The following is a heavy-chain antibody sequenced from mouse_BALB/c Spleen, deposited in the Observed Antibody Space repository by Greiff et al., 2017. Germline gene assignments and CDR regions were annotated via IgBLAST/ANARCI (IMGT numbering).Heavy chain of an antibody. CDR1: GYTFTDYE. V-gene: IGHV1-15*01. J-gene: IGHJ2*01. D-gene: IGHD2-4*01. CDR2: IDPETGGT. CDR3: TRSGDYDGHYFDY. Sequence: QVQLQQSGAELVRPGASVTLSCKASGYTFTDYEMHWVKQTPVHGLEWIGAIDPETGGTAYNQKFKGKATLTADKSSSTAYMELRSLTSEDSAVYYCTRSGDYDGHYFDYWGQGTTLTVSS.